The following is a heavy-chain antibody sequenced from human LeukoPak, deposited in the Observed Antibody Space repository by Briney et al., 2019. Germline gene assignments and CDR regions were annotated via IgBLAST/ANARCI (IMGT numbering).Heavy chain of an antibody. CDR1: GGSISSSSYY. CDR3: ARLYGNYQNYFDY. V-gene: IGHV4-61*05. CDR2: IYYSGST. J-gene: IGHJ4*02. Sequence: PSETLSLTCTVSGGSISSSSYYWGWIRQPPGKGLEWIGYIYYSGSTNYNPSLKSRVTISVDTSKNQFSLKLSSVTAADTAVYYCARLYGNYQNYFDYWGQGTLVTVSS. D-gene: IGHD1-7*01.